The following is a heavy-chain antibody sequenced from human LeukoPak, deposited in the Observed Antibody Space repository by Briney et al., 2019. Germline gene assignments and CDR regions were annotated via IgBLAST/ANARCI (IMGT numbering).Heavy chain of an antibody. CDR3: ASTTDSSGYSRKGLGYFDL. Sequence: ASVKVSCKASGYTFTSYYMHWVRQAPGQGLEWMGIINPSGGRTSYAQKFQGRVTMTRDTSTSTVYMELSSLRSEDTAVYYCASTTDSSGYSRKGLGYFDLWGRGTLVTVSS. CDR2: INPSGGRT. J-gene: IGHJ2*01. V-gene: IGHV1-46*01. D-gene: IGHD3-22*01. CDR1: GYTFTSYY.